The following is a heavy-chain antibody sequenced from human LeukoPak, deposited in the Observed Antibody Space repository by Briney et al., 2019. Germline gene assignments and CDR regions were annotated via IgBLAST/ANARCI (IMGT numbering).Heavy chain of an antibody. J-gene: IGHJ6*02. CDR3: ASGGEPIPPFGMDV. CDR1: GYTFTSYG. Sequence: ASVKVSCKASGYTFTSYGISWVRRAPGQGLEWMGWISAYNGNTNYAQKLQGRVTMTTDTSTSTTYMELRSLRADDTAVYYCASGGEPIPPFGMDVWGQGTMVTVSS. D-gene: IGHD2-2*02. CDR2: ISAYNGNT. V-gene: IGHV1-18*01.